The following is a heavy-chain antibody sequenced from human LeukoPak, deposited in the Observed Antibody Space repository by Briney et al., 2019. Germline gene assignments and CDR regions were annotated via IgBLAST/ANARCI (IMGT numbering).Heavy chain of an antibody. CDR2: ISGSGGST. J-gene: IGHJ4*02. CDR1: GFTFSSYA. Sequence: GGSLRLSCAASGFTFSSYAMSWVRQAPGKGLEWVSAISGSGGSTYYADSVKGRFTISRDNSKNTLYLQMSSLRAEDTAVYYCAKTTHDSSGYYYFGYWGQGTLVTVSS. D-gene: IGHD3-22*01. CDR3: AKTTHDSSGYYYFGY. V-gene: IGHV3-23*01.